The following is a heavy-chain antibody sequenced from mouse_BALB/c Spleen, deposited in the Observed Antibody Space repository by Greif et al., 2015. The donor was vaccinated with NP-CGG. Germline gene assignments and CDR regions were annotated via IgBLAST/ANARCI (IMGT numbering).Heavy chain of an antibody. Sequence: QVQLKQSGPELVKPGASVEISCKASGYTFTDYYINWVKQKPGQGLEWIGWIYPGSGNTKYNEKFKDKATLTVDTSSSTAYMQLSSLTSEDTAVYFCARRTGTEAMDYWGQGTSVTVSS. V-gene: IGHV1-84*02. CDR2: IYPGSGNT. CDR1: GYTFTDYY. J-gene: IGHJ4*01. CDR3: ARRTGTEAMDY. D-gene: IGHD4-1*01.